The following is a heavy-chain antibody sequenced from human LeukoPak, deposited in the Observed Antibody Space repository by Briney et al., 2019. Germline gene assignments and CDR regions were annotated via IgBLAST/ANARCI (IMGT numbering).Heavy chain of an antibody. J-gene: IGHJ4*02. CDR3: AKEALDIVVVPASPWYFDY. CDR1: GFTFSSYA. Sequence: PGGSLRLSCAASGFTFSSYAMNWVRQAPGKGLEWVSGIRASGDSTYYADSVKGRFTISRDNSKNTLYLQMNSLRAEDTAVYFCAKEALDIVVVPASPWYFDYWGQGTLVTVSS. CDR2: IRASGDST. D-gene: IGHD2-2*03. V-gene: IGHV3-23*01.